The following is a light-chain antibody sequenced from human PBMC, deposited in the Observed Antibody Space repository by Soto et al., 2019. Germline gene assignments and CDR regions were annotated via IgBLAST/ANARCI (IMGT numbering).Light chain of an antibody. CDR2: GVS. CDR1: QSVSNAF. CDR3: QQYSSLPHT. V-gene: IGKV3-20*01. J-gene: IGKJ2*01. Sequence: ESVLTQSPGTLSLSPGERATLSCRASQSVSNAFFAWYQQKPGQAPRLLIYGVSSRATGIPDRFSGSGSGTDCTLTISRLEPEDFIVYFCQQYSSLPHTFGQGTKLEVK.